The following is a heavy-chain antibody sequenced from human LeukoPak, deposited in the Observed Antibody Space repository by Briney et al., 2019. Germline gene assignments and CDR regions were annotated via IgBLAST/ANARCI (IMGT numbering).Heavy chain of an antibody. CDR2: ITSSSRYI. CDR1: GFTFSSYT. D-gene: IGHD2-2*01. Sequence: GGSLRLSCAASGFTFSSYTMNWVRQAPGKGLEWVSSITSSSRYIYNADSVKGRFTISRDNAKNSLYLQMNSLRAEDTAVYYCARDTAMMYAFDIWGQGTMVTVSS. CDR3: ARDTAMMYAFDI. V-gene: IGHV3-21*01. J-gene: IGHJ3*02.